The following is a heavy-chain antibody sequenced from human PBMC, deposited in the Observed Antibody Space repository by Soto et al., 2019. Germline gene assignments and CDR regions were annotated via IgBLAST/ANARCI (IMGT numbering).Heavy chain of an antibody. Sequence: GGSLRLSCAASGFTSSSYAMSWVRQAPGKGREWVSAISGSGGSTYYADSVKGRFTISRDNSKNTLYLQMNSVTAEDTAVYYCAKDVVPAATADNYFDYWGQGTSVTVSS. V-gene: IGHV3-23*01. D-gene: IGHD2-2*01. CDR2: ISGSGGST. CDR3: AKDVVPAATADNYFDY. J-gene: IGHJ4*02. CDR1: GFTSSSYA.